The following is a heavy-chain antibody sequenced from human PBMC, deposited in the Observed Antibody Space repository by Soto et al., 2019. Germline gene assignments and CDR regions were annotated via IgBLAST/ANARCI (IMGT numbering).Heavy chain of an antibody. J-gene: IGHJ4*02. D-gene: IGHD6-19*01. V-gene: IGHV3-21*01. CDR3: ARDSAEQWLAYGYFDY. CDR2: ISSSSSYI. Sequence: GGSLRLSCAASGFTFSSYSMNWVRQAPGKGLEWVSSISSSSSYIYYADSVKGRFTISRDNAKNSLYLQMNSLRAEDTAVYYCARDSAEQWLAYGYFDYWGQGTLVTVSS. CDR1: GFTFSSYS.